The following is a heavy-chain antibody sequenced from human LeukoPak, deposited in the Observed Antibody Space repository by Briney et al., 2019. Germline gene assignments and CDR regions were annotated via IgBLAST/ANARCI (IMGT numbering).Heavy chain of an antibody. CDR2: ISSSSSTI. D-gene: IGHD6-6*01. Sequence: GGSLRLSCAASGFTFSSYSMNRVRQAPGKGLEWVSYISSSSSTIYYADSVKGRFTISRDNAKNSLYLQMNSLRAEDTAVYYCARALGTGSSSLGYYYGMDVWGQGTTVTVSS. V-gene: IGHV3-48*01. J-gene: IGHJ6*02. CDR3: ARALGTGSSSLGYYYGMDV. CDR1: GFTFSSYS.